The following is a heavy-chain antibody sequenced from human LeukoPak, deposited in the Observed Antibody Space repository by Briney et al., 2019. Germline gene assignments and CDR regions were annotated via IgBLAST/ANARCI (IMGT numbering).Heavy chain of an antibody. D-gene: IGHD2-2*01. CDR1: GFTVSSNY. J-gene: IGHJ4*02. Sequence: GGSLRLSCAASGFTVSSNYMSWVRQAPGKGLEWVSVNYSGGSTYYADSVKGRFTISRDNSKNTLYLQMNSLRAEDTAVYYCARVAAMGDLNDWGQGTLVTVSS. CDR3: ARVAAMGDLND. V-gene: IGHV3-53*01. CDR2: NYSGGST.